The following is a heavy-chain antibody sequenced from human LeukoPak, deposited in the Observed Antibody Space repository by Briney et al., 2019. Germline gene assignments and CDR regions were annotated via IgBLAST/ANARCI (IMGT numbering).Heavy chain of an antibody. V-gene: IGHV3-7*01. D-gene: IGHD5-24*01. J-gene: IGHJ4*02. Sequence: GGSLRLSCAASGFTFSSYWMCWVRQAPGKGLEWVANIKQDGSEKYYVDSVKGRFTISRDNAKNSLNLQMNSLRAEDTAVYYCARGIIVEMATMRYFDYWGQGTLVTVSS. CDR1: GFTFSSYW. CDR3: ARGIIVEMATMRYFDY. CDR2: IKQDGSEK.